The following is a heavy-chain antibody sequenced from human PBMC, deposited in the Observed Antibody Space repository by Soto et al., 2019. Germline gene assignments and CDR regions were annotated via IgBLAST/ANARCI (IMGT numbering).Heavy chain of an antibody. Sequence: GSLRLSCAVSEFNVMSYWMSWVRQAPGKGLEWVASIKEDGSEIYYLQSVRGRFTISRDSAGNALHLAMNYLSAEDTGVYFCARDIGFDYVNWGQGTLVTVSS. J-gene: IGHJ4*02. D-gene: IGHD3-16*01. V-gene: IGHV3-7*01. CDR1: EFNVMSYW. CDR3: ARDIGFDYVN. CDR2: IKEDGSEI.